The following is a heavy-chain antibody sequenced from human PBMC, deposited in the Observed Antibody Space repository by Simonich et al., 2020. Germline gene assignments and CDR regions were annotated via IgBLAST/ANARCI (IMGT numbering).Heavy chain of an antibody. D-gene: IGHD2-15*01. CDR1: GYTFTSYG. CDR2: FSTNKGNT. Sequence: QVQLVKSGAEVKKPGASVKVSCKASGYTFTSYGISWVRQAPGQGLEWMGWFSTNKGNTNYAQKLQGRVTMTTDTATSTAYMELRSLRSDDTAVYYCARASRGTWWYYYFDYWGQGTLVTVSS. CDR3: ARASRGTWWYYYFDY. J-gene: IGHJ4*02. V-gene: IGHV1-18*01.